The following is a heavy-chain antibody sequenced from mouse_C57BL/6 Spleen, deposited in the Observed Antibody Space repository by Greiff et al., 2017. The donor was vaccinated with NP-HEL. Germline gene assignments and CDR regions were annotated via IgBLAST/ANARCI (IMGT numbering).Heavy chain of an antibody. V-gene: IGHV1-52*01. CDR3: ARERYDYGYWYFDV. CDR1: GYTFTSYW. D-gene: IGHD2-4*01. CDR2: IDPSDSET. Sequence: VKLQQPGAELVRPGSSVKLSCKASGYTFTSYWMHWVKQRPIQGLEWIGNIDPSDSETHYNQKFKDKATLTVDKSSSTAYMQLSSLTSEDSAVYYCARERYDYGYWYFDVWGTGTTVTVAS. J-gene: IGHJ1*03.